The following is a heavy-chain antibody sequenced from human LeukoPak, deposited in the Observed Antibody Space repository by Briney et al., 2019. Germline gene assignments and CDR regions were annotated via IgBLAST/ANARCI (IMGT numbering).Heavy chain of an antibody. CDR3: ARGSLWQQQLVPNNWFDP. CDR2: IWYDGSNK. Sequence: GVALRRSCAASGFTFSSYGMHWVRQAPGKGLEWVAVIWYDGSNKYYADSVKGRFTISRDNSKNTLYLQMNSLRAEDTAVYYCARGSLWQQQLVPNNWFDPWGQGTLVTVSS. V-gene: IGHV3-33*01. D-gene: IGHD6-13*01. CDR1: GFTFSSYG. J-gene: IGHJ5*02.